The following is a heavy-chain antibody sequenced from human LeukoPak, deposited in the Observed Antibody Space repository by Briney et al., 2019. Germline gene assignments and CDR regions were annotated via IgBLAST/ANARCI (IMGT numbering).Heavy chain of an antibody. Sequence: GESLKISCRGSGYSFTTYWIGWVCQMPGKGLEWMGIIYPGDSDTRYSPSFQGQVTISADKSISTAYLQWSSLKASDTAMYYCARTYCGGDCYYSYFDYWGQGTLVTVSS. CDR1: GYSFTTYW. CDR2: IYPGDSDT. CDR3: ARTYCGGDCYYSYFDY. J-gene: IGHJ4*02. D-gene: IGHD2-21*02. V-gene: IGHV5-51*01.